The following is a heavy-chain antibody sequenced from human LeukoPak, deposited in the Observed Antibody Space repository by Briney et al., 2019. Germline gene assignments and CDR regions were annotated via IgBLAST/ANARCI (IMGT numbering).Heavy chain of an antibody. CDR2: ISSSSSYT. CDR1: GFTFSGYY. V-gene: IGHV3-11*06. D-gene: IGHD2-15*01. Sequence: GGSLRLSCAASGFTFSGYYMSWIRQAPGKGLEWVSYISSSSSYTNYADSVKGRFTISRDNAKNSLYLQMNSLRAEDTAVYYCARAGEVVVAATDYWGQGTLVTVSS. J-gene: IGHJ4*02. CDR3: ARAGEVVVAATDY.